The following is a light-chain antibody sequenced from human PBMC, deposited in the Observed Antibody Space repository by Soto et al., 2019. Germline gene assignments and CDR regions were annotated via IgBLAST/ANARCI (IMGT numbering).Light chain of an antibody. V-gene: IGLV2-14*03. CDR2: DVS. CDR1: SSDVGGYNS. Sequence: QSALTQPASVSGSPGQSIAISCTGTSSDVGGYNSVSWYQQYPGKVPKLMIHDVSNRPSGVSNRFSGSKSGNTASLTISGLQAEDEADYFCSSFTTSTSYVFGSGTQLTVL. J-gene: IGLJ1*01. CDR3: SSFTTSTSYV.